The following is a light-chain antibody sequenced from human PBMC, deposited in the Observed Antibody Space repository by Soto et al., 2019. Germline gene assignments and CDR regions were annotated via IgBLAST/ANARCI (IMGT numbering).Light chain of an antibody. CDR2: ENN. CDR3: QSFDMSLSGWV. Sequence: QSVLTQPHSVSEAPGQRVTISCTGTNSNIGAGFDVHWYQQFPGRAPRLLIYENNVRPSGVPDRFSGSKSGTSASLAITGLQADDEADYYCQSFDMSLSGWVFGGGTKLTV. V-gene: IGLV1-40*01. J-gene: IGLJ3*02. CDR1: NSNIGAGFD.